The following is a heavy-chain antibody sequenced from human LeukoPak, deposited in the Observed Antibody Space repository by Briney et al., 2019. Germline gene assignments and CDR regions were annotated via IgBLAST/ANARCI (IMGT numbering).Heavy chain of an antibody. CDR3: ASEGGRYCSSTSCYAFDY. Sequence: PSETLSLTCTVSGYSISSGYCWGLIRQPPGEGVEWIWSIYRSGSTYYNPSLKSRVTISVDTSKSQFSLKLSSVTAADTAVYYCASEGGRYCSSTSCYAFDYWGQGTLVTVSS. CDR2: IYRSGST. J-gene: IGHJ4*02. CDR1: GYSISSGYC. V-gene: IGHV4-38-2*02. D-gene: IGHD2-2*01.